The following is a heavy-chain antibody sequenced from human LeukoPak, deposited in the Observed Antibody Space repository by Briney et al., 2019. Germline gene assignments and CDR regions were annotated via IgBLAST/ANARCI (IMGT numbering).Heavy chain of an antibody. CDR2: TYYRSKWNY. CDR1: GDSVSTTTSI. J-gene: IGHJ6*02. Sequence: SQTLSLTCAISGDSVSTTTSIWNWIRQSPSRGLEWLGRTYYRSKWNYDYADSVKSRITISPDTSENQFSLQLQFVTPEDSAVYYSASTRHANNGVDVWGQGTMVTVSS. CDR3: ASTRHANNGVDV. V-gene: IGHV6-1*01.